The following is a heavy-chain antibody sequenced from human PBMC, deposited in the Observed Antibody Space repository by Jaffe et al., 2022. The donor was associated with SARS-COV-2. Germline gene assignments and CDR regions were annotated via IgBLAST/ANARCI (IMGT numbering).Heavy chain of an antibody. CDR2: ISYDGSNK. CDR1: GFTFSSYA. V-gene: IGHV3-30*04. Sequence: QVQLVESGGGVVQPGRSLRLSCAASGFTFSSYAMHWVRQAPGKGLEWVAVISYDGSNKYYADSVKGRFTISRDNSKNTLYLQMNSLRAEDTAVYYCATDYYDSSGYTRGSDYWGQGTLVTVSS. CDR3: ATDYYDSSGYTRGSDY. J-gene: IGHJ4*02. D-gene: IGHD3-22*01.